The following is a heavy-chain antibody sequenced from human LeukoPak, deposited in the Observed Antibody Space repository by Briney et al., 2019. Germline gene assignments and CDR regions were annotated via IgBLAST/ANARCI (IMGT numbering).Heavy chain of an antibody. Sequence: GGSLRLSCAASGVPFSTYAMSWVRQAPGKGLEWVSTISGAAATTSFPPSVIAPFSISRHNTKNPLYLQMNSLRAEVTAVYYCAKIYTDSCGNLAYWGQGTLVSFSS. D-gene: IGHD4-23*01. CDR3: AKIYTDSCGNLAY. V-gene: IGHV3-23*01. CDR2: ISGAAATT. CDR1: GVPFSTYA. J-gene: IGHJ4*02.